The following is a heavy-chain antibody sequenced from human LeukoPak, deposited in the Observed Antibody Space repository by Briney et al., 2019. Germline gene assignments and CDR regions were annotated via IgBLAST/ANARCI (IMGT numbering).Heavy chain of an antibody. CDR3: TTDVLIVGATSDY. CDR1: GFTFSNAW. J-gene: IGHJ4*02. CDR2: IKSKTDGGTT. V-gene: IGHV3-15*01. Sequence: PGGSLRLSCAASGFTFSNAWMSWVRQAPGKGLEWVGRIKSKTDGGTTDYAAPVKGRFTISRDDSKNTLYLQMNSLKTEDTAVYYCTTDVLIVGATSDYWGQGTLVTVSS. D-gene: IGHD1-26*01.